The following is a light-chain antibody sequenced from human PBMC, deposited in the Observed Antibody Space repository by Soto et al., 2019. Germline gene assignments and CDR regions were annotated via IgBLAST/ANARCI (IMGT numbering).Light chain of an antibody. CDR1: QSLSSSH. J-gene: IGKJ2*01. Sequence: EIVLTQSPGTLSLSPGERATLSCRASQSLSSSHLVWYQQRVGQAPRLLIYGASNRATGTPDRFIGSVSGTDFTLTISSLQSEDFAVFHCQQYNNWPYTFGQGTKLEIK. V-gene: IGKV3-15*01. CDR2: GAS. CDR3: QQYNNWPYT.